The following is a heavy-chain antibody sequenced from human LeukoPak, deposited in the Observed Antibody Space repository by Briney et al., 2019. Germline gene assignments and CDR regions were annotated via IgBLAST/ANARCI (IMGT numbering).Heavy chain of an antibody. CDR3: ARVNYYDSSGYYFNDAFDI. CDR1: GFTLNRHW. CDR2: ISYDGSNK. V-gene: IGHV3-30*03. D-gene: IGHD3-22*01. Sequence: GGSLRLSCAASGFTLNRHWMTWVRQAPGKGLEWVAVISYDGSNKYYADSVKGRFTISRDNSKNTLYLQMNSLRAEDTAVYYCARVNYYDSSGYYFNDAFDIWGKGTMVTVSS. J-gene: IGHJ3*02.